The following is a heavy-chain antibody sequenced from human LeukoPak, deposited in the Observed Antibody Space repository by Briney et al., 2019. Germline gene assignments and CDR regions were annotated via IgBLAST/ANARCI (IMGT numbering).Heavy chain of an antibody. J-gene: IGHJ4*02. D-gene: IGHD2-15*01. Sequence: SETLSLTCTVSGGSISSYYWSWIRQPPGKGLEWIGYIYTSGSTNYNPSLKSRVTMSVDTSKNQFSLKLSSVTAADTAVYYCAILGYCSGGSCYSGVVDYWGQGTLVTVSS. CDR1: GGSISSYY. CDR3: AILGYCSGGSCYSGVVDY. CDR2: IYTSGST. V-gene: IGHV4-4*08.